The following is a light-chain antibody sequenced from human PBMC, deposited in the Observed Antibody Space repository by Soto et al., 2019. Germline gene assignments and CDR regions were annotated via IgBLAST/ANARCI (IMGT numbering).Light chain of an antibody. Sequence: ILLPQSPGTLSLSPGERGPLSCRASQSVSSSYLAWYQQKPGQAPRLLIYGASSRATGIPDRFSGSGSGTDFTLTISRLEPEDFAVYYCQQYGSSPLTFGGGTKVDI. CDR3: QQYGSSPLT. V-gene: IGKV3-20*01. CDR2: GAS. CDR1: QSVSSSY. J-gene: IGKJ4*01.